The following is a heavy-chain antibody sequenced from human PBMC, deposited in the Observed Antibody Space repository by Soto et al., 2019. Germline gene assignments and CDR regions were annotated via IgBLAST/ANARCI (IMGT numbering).Heavy chain of an antibody. CDR2: IHHSGSP. D-gene: IGHD1-26*01. Sequence: QVQLQESGPGLVKPSGTLSLTCAVSGGSISSSNWWSWVRQPPGKGPEWIGEIHHSGSPNYNPSLKSRVTISVDKYKTQFSLKLSSVTAADTAVYYCARDGGSGSYAGFDYWCQGTLVTVSS. CDR3: ARDGGSGSYAGFDY. CDR1: GGSISSSNW. V-gene: IGHV4-4*02. J-gene: IGHJ4*02.